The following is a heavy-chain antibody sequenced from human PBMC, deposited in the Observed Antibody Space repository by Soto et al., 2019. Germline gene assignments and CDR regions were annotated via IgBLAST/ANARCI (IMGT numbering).Heavy chain of an antibody. CDR3: AKQAVVVAATPWFDP. V-gene: IGHV3-23*01. J-gene: IGHJ5*02. CDR2: ISGGGGST. D-gene: IGHD2-15*01. CDR1: GFTFSTCA. Sequence: EVPLLESGGGLVQPGGSLRLSCAASGFTFSTCAMNWVRQAPGKGLEWVSSISGGGGSTYYGDSVKGRFTISRDNSXXTLYLQINSLRADDTAVYYCAKQAVVVAATPWFDPWGQGTLVTVSS.